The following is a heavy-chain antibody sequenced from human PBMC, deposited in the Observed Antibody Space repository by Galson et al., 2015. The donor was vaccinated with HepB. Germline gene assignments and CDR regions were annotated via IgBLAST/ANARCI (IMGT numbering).Heavy chain of an antibody. CDR2: INPNSGGT. J-gene: IGHJ3*02. V-gene: IGHV1-2*02. CDR3: ARGLWFYDYVWGSYLDAFDI. D-gene: IGHD3-16*02. Sequence: SVKVSCKASGGTFSSYAISWVRQAPGQGLEWMGWINPNSGGTNYAQKFQGRVTMTRDTSISTAYMELSRLRSDDTAVYYCARGLWFYDYVWGSYLDAFDIWGQGTMVTVSS. CDR1: GGTFSSYA.